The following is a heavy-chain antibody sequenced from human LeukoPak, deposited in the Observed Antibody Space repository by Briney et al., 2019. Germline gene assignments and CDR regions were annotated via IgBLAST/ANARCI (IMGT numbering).Heavy chain of an antibody. CDR2: INPSGGST. Sequence: GASVTVSCKASGYTFTSYYMHWVRQAPGQGLEWMGIINPSGGSTSYAQKFQGRVTMTRDTSTSTVYMELSSLRSEDTAVYYCARDRDYGDYDWYFDLWGRGTLVTVSS. CDR3: ARDRDYGDYDWYFDL. J-gene: IGHJ2*01. V-gene: IGHV1-46*01. D-gene: IGHD4-17*01. CDR1: GYTFTSYY.